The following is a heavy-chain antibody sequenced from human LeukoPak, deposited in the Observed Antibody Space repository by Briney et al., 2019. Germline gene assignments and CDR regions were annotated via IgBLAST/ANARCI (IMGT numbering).Heavy chain of an antibody. J-gene: IGHJ4*02. CDR3: AREDYYDSGSNDY. CDR1: GYTFTTYD. V-gene: IGHV1-8*03. D-gene: IGHD3-22*01. CDR2: MNPNSGNT. Sequence: ASVKVSCKASGYTFTTYDITWVRQATGQGLEWMGWMNPNSGNTAYAQKFQGRVTITRNTSISTAYMELSSLRSEDTAVYYCAREDYYDSGSNDYWGQGTLVTVSS.